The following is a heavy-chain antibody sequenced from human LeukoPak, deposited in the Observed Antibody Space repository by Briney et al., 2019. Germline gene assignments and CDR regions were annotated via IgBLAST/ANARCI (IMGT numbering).Heavy chain of an antibody. CDR2: MNPNSGNT. CDR3: ARGGCTNGVCPGSSDWFDP. J-gene: IGHJ5*02. D-gene: IGHD2-8*01. Sequence: GASVKVSCKASGYTFTSYDINWVRQATGQGLEWMGWMNPNSGNTGYAQKFQGRVTITRNTSISTAYMELSSLRSEDTAVYYCARGGCTNGVCPGSSDWFDPWGQGTLVTVSS. V-gene: IGHV1-8*03. CDR1: GYTFTSYD.